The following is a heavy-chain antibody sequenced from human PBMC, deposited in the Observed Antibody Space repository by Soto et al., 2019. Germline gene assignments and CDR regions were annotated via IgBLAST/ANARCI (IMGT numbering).Heavy chain of an antibody. CDR1: GYTFISYD. D-gene: IGHD3-10*01. V-gene: IGHV1-8*01. CDR2: MNPNSGNT. J-gene: IGHJ5*02. CDR3: ARERGSGSYYTPWFDP. Sequence: QVQLVQSGAEVKKPGASVKVSCKASGYTFISYDINWVRQATGQGLEWMGWMNPNSGNTGYAQKFQGRVTMTRNTSISTAYMELSSLRSEDTVVYYCARERGSGSYYTPWFDPWGQGTLVTVSS.